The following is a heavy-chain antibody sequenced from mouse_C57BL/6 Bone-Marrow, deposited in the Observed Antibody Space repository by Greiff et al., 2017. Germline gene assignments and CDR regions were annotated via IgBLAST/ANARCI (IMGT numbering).Heavy chain of an antibody. V-gene: IGHV1-55*01. CDR3: ARPYYSNYWYFDV. Sequence: QVQLQQPGAELVKPGASVKMSCKASGYTFTSYWITWVKQRPGQGLEWIGDIYPGSGSTNYNEKLKSQATLTVDPSSSTAYMQLNSLTSADSAVYYCARPYYSNYWYFDVWGTGTTVTVSA. CDR2: IYPGSGST. D-gene: IGHD2-5*01. CDR1: GYTFTSYW. J-gene: IGHJ1*03.